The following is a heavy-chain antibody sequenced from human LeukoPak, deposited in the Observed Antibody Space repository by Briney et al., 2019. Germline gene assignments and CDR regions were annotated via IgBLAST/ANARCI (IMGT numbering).Heavy chain of an antibody. CDR1: GDSISSRTYY. V-gene: IGHV4-39*01. D-gene: IGHD3-10*01. CDR3: ARPRHITNPSWFDP. CDR2: IYYSGST. Sequence: PSETLSLTCTVSGDSISSRTYYWGWIRQPPGNGLEWIGSIYYSGSTYYNPSLKSQVTISVDTSKNQFSLKLSSVTAADTAVYYCARPRHITNPSWFDPWGQGTLVTVSS. J-gene: IGHJ5*02.